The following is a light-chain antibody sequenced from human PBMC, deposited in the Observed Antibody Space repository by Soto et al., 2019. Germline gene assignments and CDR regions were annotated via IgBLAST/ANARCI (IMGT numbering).Light chain of an antibody. V-gene: IGKV3-20*01. CDR1: QSVSSSY. CDR2: GAS. Sequence: EIVLTQSPGTLSLSPGERATLSRRASQSVSSSYLAWYQQKPGQAPRLLIYGASSRATGIPDRFSGSGSGTDFTLTINRLEPEDFAVYFCQQYGSSSVTFGQGTKLEIK. J-gene: IGKJ2*01. CDR3: QQYGSSSVT.